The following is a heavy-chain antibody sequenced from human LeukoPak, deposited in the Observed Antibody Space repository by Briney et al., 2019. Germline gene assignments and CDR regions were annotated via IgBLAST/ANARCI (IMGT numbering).Heavy chain of an antibody. Sequence: SETLSLTCSVSGYSIRSGYHWGWIRQPPGKGLEWIVAIHRSGSTYYNPSLRSRVTISIDTSRNQFSLKLSSVTAADTAVYYCARVNWINDYWGQGTLVTVSS. CDR1: GYSIRSGYH. CDR2: IHRSGST. J-gene: IGHJ4*02. V-gene: IGHV4-38-2*02. CDR3: ARVNWINDY. D-gene: IGHD1-20*01.